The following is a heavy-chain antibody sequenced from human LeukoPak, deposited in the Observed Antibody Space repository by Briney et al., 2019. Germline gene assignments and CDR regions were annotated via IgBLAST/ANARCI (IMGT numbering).Heavy chain of an antibody. Sequence: PSQTLSLTCTVSGGSISSGSYYWSWIRQPAGKGLEWIGRIYTSGSTNYNPSLKSRVTISIDTSKNQFSLQLSSVTAADTAVYYCARCIKARRYRETRGAFDIWGQGTMVTVSS. CDR3: ARCIKARRYRETRGAFDI. J-gene: IGHJ3*02. CDR1: GGSISSGSYY. CDR2: IYTSGST. V-gene: IGHV4-61*02. D-gene: IGHD3-10*01.